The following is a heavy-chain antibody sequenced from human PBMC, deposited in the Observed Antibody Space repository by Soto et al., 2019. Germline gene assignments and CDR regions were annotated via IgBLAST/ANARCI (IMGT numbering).Heavy chain of an antibody. J-gene: IGHJ6*02. CDR3: ARETTDHDPYYYYGMDV. V-gene: IGHV1-58*01. CDR1: GFTFTSSA. D-gene: IGHD1-1*01. CDR2: IVVGSGNT. Sequence: SVKVSCKASGFTFTSSAVQWVRQARGQRLEWIGWIVVGSGNTNYAQKFQERVTITRDMSTSTAYMELNSLRAEDTAVYYCARETTDHDPYYYYGMDVWGQGTTVTVSS.